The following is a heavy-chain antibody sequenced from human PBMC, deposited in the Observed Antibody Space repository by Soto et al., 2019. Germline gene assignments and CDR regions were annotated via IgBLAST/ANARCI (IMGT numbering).Heavy chain of an antibody. D-gene: IGHD5-18*01. CDR3: ARVGSYGLYYYYYYGMDV. V-gene: IGHV1-69*13. J-gene: IGHJ6*02. Sequence: SVKVSCKSSGGTFSSYAISWVRQAPGQGLEWMGGIIPIFGTANYAQKFQGRVTITADESTSTAYMELSSLRSEDTAVYYCARVGSYGLYYYYYYGMDVWGQGTTVTVSS. CDR2: IIPIFGTA. CDR1: GGTFSSYA.